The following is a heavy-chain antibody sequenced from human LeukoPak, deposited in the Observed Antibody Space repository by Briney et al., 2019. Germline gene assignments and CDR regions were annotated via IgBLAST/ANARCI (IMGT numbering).Heavy chain of an antibody. CDR1: GGSITSNIHF. Sequence: SETLSLTCAVSGGSITSNIHFWGWIRQPPGKGPEWVATIHSTGTSFYNPSLKSRATIFVDASKNQFYLKLTSVTAADTAVYYCARQTTGSYQWTFDFWGQGALVTASS. CDR2: IHSTGTS. V-gene: IGHV4-39*01. D-gene: IGHD1-26*01. CDR3: ARQTTGSYQWTFDF. J-gene: IGHJ4*02.